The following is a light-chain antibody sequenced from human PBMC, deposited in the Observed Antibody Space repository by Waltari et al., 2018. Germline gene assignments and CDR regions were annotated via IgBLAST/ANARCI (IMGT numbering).Light chain of an antibody. CDR3: QQYVRSPYT. CDR1: QSVANNS. CDR2: GAS. J-gene: IGKJ2*01. Sequence: EIVLTQSPGTLSLSPGERGTLSCRASQSVANNSLAWYQQRPGQAPRLLIYGASTRATGIPDRFTGSGSGTDFTLTLSRLEPADFAVYFCQQYVRSPYTFGQGTKLEIK. V-gene: IGKV3-20*01.